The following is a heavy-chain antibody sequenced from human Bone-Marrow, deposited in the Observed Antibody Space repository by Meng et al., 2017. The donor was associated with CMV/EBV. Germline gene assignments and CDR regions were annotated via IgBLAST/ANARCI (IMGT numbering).Heavy chain of an antibody. Sequence: FSAYGISWVRQAPGQGLEWMGWISAYNGNTNYAQKLQGRVTMTTDTSTSTAYMELRSLRSDDTAVYYCARWTNYFDSSGIEYNWFDPWGQGTLVTVSS. CDR3: ARWTNYFDSSGIEYNWFDP. V-gene: IGHV1-18*01. D-gene: IGHD3-22*01. CDR2: ISAYNGNT. CDR1: FSAYG. J-gene: IGHJ5*02.